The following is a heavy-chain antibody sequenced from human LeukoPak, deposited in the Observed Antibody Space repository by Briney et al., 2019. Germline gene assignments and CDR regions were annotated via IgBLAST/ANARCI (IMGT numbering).Heavy chain of an antibody. V-gene: IGHV3-21*01. CDR2: ISSTGDYI. CDR3: ARVTGTTSGAYNS. CDR1: GFTFRSYS. D-gene: IGHD1-7*01. J-gene: IGHJ4*02. Sequence: GESLKISCAASGFTFRSYSMNWVRQAPGKGLEWVASISSTGDYIFYTDSVKGRFTISRDNTENSLYLQMNVLRTEDTAVYYCARVTGTTSGAYNSWGQGTLVTVSS.